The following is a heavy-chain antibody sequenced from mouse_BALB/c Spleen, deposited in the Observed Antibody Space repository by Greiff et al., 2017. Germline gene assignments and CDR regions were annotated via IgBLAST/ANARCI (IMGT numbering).Heavy chain of an antibody. CDR3: ERTGFDY. V-gene: IGHV1-82*01. CDR1: GYAFSSSW. Sequence: QVQLQQSGPELVKPGASVKISCKASGYAFSSSWMNWVKQRPGQGLEWIGRIYPGDGDTNYNGKFKGKATLTADKSSSTAYMQLSSLTSVDSAVYCCERTGFDYWGQGTTLTVSS. J-gene: IGHJ2*01. CDR2: IYPGDGDT.